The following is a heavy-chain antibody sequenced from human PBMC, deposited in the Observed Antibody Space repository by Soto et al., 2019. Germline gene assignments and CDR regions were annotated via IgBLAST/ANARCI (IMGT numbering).Heavy chain of an antibody. Sequence: ASETLSLTCTVSGCSISSYYWSWIRQPPGKGLEWIGYIYYSGSTNYNPSLKSRVTISVDTSKNQFSLKLSSVTAADTAVYYCARLHTLHNWFDPWGQGTLVTVSS. V-gene: IGHV4-59*08. CDR1: GCSISSYY. J-gene: IGHJ5*02. CDR3: ARLHTLHNWFDP. CDR2: IYYSGST.